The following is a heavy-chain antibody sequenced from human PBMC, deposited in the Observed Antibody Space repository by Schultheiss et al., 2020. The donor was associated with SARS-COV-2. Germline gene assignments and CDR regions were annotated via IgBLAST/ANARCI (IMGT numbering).Heavy chain of an antibody. D-gene: IGHD2-15*01. Sequence: ASVKVSCKASGGTFSSYAISWVRQATGQGLEWMGWMNPNSGNTGYAQKLQGRVTMTTDTSASTAYMELSSLRSEDTAVYYCARGFVVDDAFDIWGQGTMVTVSS. V-gene: IGHV1-8*02. J-gene: IGHJ3*02. CDR2: MNPNSGNT. CDR1: GGTFSSYA. CDR3: ARGFVVDDAFDI.